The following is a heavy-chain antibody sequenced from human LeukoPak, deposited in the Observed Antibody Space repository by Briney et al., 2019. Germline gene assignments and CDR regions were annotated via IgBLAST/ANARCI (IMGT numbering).Heavy chain of an antibody. CDR3: ARDFPSTIFGVVAADYYYYYMDV. CDR2: IYTSGST. Sequence: PSETLSLTCAVSGYSISSGYYWGWIRQPAGKGLEWIGRIYTSGSTNYNPSLKSRVTMSVDTSKNQFSLKLSSVTAADTAVYYCARDFPSTIFGVVAADYYYYYMDVWGKGTTVTVSS. J-gene: IGHJ6*03. V-gene: IGHV4-4*07. CDR1: GYSISSGYY. D-gene: IGHD3-3*01.